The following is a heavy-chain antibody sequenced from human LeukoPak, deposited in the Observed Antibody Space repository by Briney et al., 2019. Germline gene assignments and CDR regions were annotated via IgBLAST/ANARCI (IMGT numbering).Heavy chain of an antibody. D-gene: IGHD5-18*01. CDR3: ARDNTAMVSGWFDP. J-gene: IGHJ5*02. Sequence: SETLSLTCTVSGGSISSYYWSWIRQPAGKGLEWIGRIHTSGSTNYNPSLKSRVTMSVDTSKNQFSLKLSSVTAADTAVYYCARDNTAMVSGWFDPWGQGTLVTVSS. V-gene: IGHV4-4*07. CDR1: GGSISSYY. CDR2: IHTSGST.